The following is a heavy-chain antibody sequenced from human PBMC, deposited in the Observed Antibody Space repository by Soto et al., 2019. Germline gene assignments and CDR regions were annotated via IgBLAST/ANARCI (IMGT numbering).Heavy chain of an antibody. J-gene: IGHJ4*02. CDR1: GFTFSAYA. Sequence: VQLVESGGGVVQPGRSLRLSCAASGFTFSAYAMHWVRQAPGKGLAWVAVVSHDGRNTHYADSVKGRFTISRDSSKNTVSLEMTSLRANDTAVYYCAKGGRQWLVTSDFNYWGQGALVTVSS. D-gene: IGHD6-19*01. CDR3: AKGGRQWLVTSDFNY. CDR2: VSHDGRNT. V-gene: IGHV3-30*18.